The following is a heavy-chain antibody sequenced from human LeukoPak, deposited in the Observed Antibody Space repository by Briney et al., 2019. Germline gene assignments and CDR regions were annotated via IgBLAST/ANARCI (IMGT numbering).Heavy chain of an antibody. D-gene: IGHD2-15*01. CDR1: GGSISSYY. J-gene: IGHJ4*02. CDR2: IYTSGST. CDR3: ARGGIRYCSGGSCYSSYYFDY. Sequence: SETLSLTCTVSGGSISSYYWSWIRQPAGKGLEWIGRIYTSGSTNYNPSIKSRVTMSVDTSKNQFSLKLSSVTAADTAVYYCARGGIRYCSGGSCYSSYYFDYWGQGTLVTVSS. V-gene: IGHV4-4*07.